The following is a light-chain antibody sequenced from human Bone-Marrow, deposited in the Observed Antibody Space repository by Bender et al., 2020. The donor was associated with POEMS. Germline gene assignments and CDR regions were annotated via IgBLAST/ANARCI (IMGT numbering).Light chain of an antibody. J-gene: IGLJ1*01. CDR2: DVS. CDR3: SSYTTRSTPV. CDR1: STDVGGFNF. V-gene: IGLV2-14*03. Sequence: QSALTQPPSASGSPGQSITISCTGTSTDVGGFNFVSWYQQHPGKVPKLLIYDVSNRPSGVSNRFSGSKSGNTASLTISGLQVEDEADYYCSSYTTRSTPVFGTGTKVTVL.